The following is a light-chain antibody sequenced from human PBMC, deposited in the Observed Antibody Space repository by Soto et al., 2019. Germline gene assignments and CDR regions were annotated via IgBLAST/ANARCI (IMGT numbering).Light chain of an antibody. V-gene: IGKV3-20*01. CDR2: GTS. CDR3: HLYGTSIT. J-gene: IGKJ4*01. CDR1: QSVSSTY. Sequence: EIVLTQSPGTLSLSPGERATLSCSASQSVSSTYLAWYQQRHGQAPRLIISGTSARATAYPDRFSGSGSGTDFTLTISRLEPEDFAIYYCHLYGTSITLGGGTKLEIK.